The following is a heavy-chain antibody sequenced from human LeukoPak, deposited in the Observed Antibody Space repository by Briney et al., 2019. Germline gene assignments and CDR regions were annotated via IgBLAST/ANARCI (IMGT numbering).Heavy chain of an antibody. CDR1: GFTFNYFA. CDR3: AKDFYDTAGYDPIHPPLFDY. CDR2: VSGSGATA. D-gene: IGHD2/OR15-2a*01. J-gene: IGHJ4*02. Sequence: PGGSLRLTCVVSGFTFNYFAMPWVRQTPGKGLQWDSTVSGSGATAHHADSVNGRFTISRDNSKNTIYLQMNSLRVEDTALYYCAKDFYDTAGYDPIHPPLFDYWGQGTLVTVSS. V-gene: IGHV3-23*01.